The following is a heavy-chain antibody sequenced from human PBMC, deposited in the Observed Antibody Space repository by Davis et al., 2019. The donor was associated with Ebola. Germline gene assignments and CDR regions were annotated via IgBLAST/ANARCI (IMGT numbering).Heavy chain of an antibody. J-gene: IGHJ4*02. CDR1: GFTFRSYP. D-gene: IGHD3-10*01. CDR2: INQNGGIT. CDR3: AREGEPGSLDF. V-gene: IGHV3-64*02. Sequence: GESLKISCAASGFTFRSYPMHWVRQAPGKGLESVSAINQNGGITYYADSVRGRFTISRDNSKNTLYLQMGSLRTEDMAVYYCAREGEPGSLDFWGQGTLVTVSS.